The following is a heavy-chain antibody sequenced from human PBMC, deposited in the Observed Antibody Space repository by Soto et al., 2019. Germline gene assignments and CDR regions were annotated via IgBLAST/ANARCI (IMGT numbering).Heavy chain of an antibody. D-gene: IGHD6-19*01. J-gene: IGHJ6*02. CDR1: GGSISSYY. CDR3: CCRSSGWYYGVDV. V-gene: IGHV4-59*08. CDR2: MDYSGST. Sequence: QVQLQESGPGLVKPSETLSLTCTVSGGSISSYYWSWIRQPPGKGLEWIGYMDYSGSTNYNPSLKSRVTISVGTSKNQFSLKLSSVTAADTAVYYCCCRSSGWYYGVDVWGQGTTVTVSS.